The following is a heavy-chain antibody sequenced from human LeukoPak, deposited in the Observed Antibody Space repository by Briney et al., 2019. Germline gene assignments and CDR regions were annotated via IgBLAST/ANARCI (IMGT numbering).Heavy chain of an antibody. CDR3: ARDEGSSGWSFDY. V-gene: IGHV4-59*01. Sequence: SETLSLTCTVSGGSISSYYWSWIRQPPGKGLEWIGYIYYSGSTNYNPSLKSRVTISVDTSKNQFPLKLSSVTAADTAVYYCARDEGSSGWSFDYWGQGTLVTVSS. CDR1: GGSISSYY. J-gene: IGHJ4*02. CDR2: IYYSGST. D-gene: IGHD6-19*01.